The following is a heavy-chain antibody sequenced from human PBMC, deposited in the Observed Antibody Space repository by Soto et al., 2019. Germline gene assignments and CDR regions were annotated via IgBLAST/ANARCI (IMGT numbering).Heavy chain of an antibody. CDR2: INPNSGGT. Sequence: ASVKLSCKASGYTFTGYYMHWVRQAPGQGLEWMGWINPNSGGTNYAQKFQGWVTMTRDTSISTAYMELSRLRSDDTAVYYCAREAAARPNFDYGMDVWGQGTTVTVSS. D-gene: IGHD6-6*01. V-gene: IGHV1-2*04. CDR1: GYTFTGYY. CDR3: AREAAARPNFDYGMDV. J-gene: IGHJ6*02.